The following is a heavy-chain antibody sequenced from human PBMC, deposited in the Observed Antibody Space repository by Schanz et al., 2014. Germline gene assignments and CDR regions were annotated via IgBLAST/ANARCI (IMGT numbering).Heavy chain of an antibody. CDR1: GFTVSSNH. V-gene: IGHV3-23*04. D-gene: IGHD2-2*01. CDR2: ISASGGST. CDR3: AKDLLYGAPMPLNHLDY. Sequence: EVQLVESGGGLVKPGGSLRLSCAASGFTVSSNHMSWVRQAPGKGLEWVSTISASGGSTYYADSVKGRFTVSRDNSKNTLYLQMNSLRAEDTAVYYCAKDLLYGAPMPLNHLDYWGQGTLVAVSS. J-gene: IGHJ4*02.